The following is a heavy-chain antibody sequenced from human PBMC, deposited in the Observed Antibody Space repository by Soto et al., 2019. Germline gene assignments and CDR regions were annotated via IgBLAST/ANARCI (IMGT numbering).Heavy chain of an antibody. CDR3: AHRPYCSGGSCYYDWFDP. J-gene: IGHJ5*02. Sequence: GSGPTLVNPTQTLTLTCTFSGFSLSTSGVGVGWIRQPPGKALEWLALIYWDDDKRYSPSLKSRLTITKDTSKNQVVLTMTNMDPVDTATYYCAHRPYCSGGSCYYDWFDPWGQGTLVTVSS. V-gene: IGHV2-5*02. CDR1: GFSLSTSGVG. CDR2: IYWDDDK. D-gene: IGHD2-15*01.